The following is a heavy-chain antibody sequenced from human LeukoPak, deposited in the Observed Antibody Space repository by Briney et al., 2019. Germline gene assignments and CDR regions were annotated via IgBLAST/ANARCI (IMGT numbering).Heavy chain of an antibody. CDR3: ARAPRIQLWLSYFDY. Sequence: SGTLSLTCAVSGGSISSSNWWSWVRQPPGKGLEWIGEIYHSGSTNYNPSLKSRVTISVDKSKNQFSLKLSSVTAADTAVYYCARAPRIQLWLSYFDYWGQGTLVTVSS. V-gene: IGHV4-4*02. J-gene: IGHJ4*02. CDR2: IYHSGST. D-gene: IGHD5-18*01. CDR1: GGSISSSNW.